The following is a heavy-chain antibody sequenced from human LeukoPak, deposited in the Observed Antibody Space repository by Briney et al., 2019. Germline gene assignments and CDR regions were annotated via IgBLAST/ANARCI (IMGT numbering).Heavy chain of an antibody. CDR1: GGSISSGGYS. CDR2: IYHSGST. CDR3: ARGIAVAVHFDY. D-gene: IGHD6-19*01. Sequence: SETLSLTCAVSGGSISSGGYSWNWIRQPPGKGLEWIGYIYHSGSTYYNPSLKSRVTISVDRSKNQFSLKLSSVTAADTAVYYCARGIAVAVHFDYWGQGTLVTVSS. V-gene: IGHV4-30-2*01. J-gene: IGHJ4*02.